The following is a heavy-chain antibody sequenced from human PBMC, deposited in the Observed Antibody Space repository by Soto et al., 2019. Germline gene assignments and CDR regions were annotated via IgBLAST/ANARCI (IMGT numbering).Heavy chain of an antibody. Sequence: GGSLRLSCAASGFTFSSYSMNWVRQAPGKGLEWVSSISSSSSYIYYADSVKGRFTISRDNAKNSLYLQMNSLRAEDTAVYYCASYRRGWYYFDYWGQRTLVTVSS. V-gene: IGHV3-21*01. CDR2: ISSSSSYI. J-gene: IGHJ4*02. CDR3: ASYRRGWYYFDY. CDR1: GFTFSSYS. D-gene: IGHD6-19*01.